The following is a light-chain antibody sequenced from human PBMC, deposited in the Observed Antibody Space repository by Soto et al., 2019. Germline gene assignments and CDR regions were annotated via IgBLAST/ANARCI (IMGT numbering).Light chain of an antibody. CDR2: STN. V-gene: IGLV1-44*01. J-gene: IGLJ2*01. Sequence: QSALTQPPSASGAPGQRVTISCSGSSSNIGTNTVNWYQQLPGSAPQLLLYSTNQRPSGVPGRFSGSKSGTSASLAISGLRSDDEADYYCAAWDGSLNVVLFGGGTKVTVL. CDR1: SSNIGTNT. CDR3: AAWDGSLNVVL.